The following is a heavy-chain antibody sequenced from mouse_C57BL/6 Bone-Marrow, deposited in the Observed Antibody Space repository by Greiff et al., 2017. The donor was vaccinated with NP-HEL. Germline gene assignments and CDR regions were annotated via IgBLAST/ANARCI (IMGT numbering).Heavy chain of an antibody. Sequence: VQLQQSGAELVRPGASVKLSCKASGYTFTDYYINWVKQRPGQGLEWIARIYPGSGNTYYNEKFKGKATLTAEKSSSTAYMQLSSLTSEDSAVYFCARGGWLWGYWGQGTTLTVSS. CDR3: ARGGWLWGY. J-gene: IGHJ2*01. CDR2: IYPGSGNT. CDR1: GYTFTDYY. V-gene: IGHV1-76*01. D-gene: IGHD2-3*01.